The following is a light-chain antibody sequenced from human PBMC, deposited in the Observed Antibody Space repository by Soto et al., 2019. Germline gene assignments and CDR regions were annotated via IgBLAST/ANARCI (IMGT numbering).Light chain of an antibody. CDR3: SSYTTSTTWV. V-gene: IGLV2-14*03. J-gene: IGLJ3*02. CDR2: DVS. CDR1: SSEVGGYNY. Sequence: QSALTQPASVSGSPGQSIAISCTGTSSEVGGYNYVSWYQQHPVKAPKLMIYDVSNRPSGVSNRFSGSKSGNTASLTISGLQAEDEADYYCSSYTTSTTWVFGGGTKLTVL.